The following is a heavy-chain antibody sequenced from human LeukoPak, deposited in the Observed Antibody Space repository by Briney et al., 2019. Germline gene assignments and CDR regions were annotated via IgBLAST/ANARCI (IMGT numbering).Heavy chain of an antibody. Sequence: GGYLRLSCAASGFTFTTYWMHWVRQAPGKGLVWVSHINSDGSITSYADSVKGRFTISRDNAKNTLYLQMNSLRAEGTAVYYCARDAVDTANAVWGQGTTVTVSS. V-gene: IGHV3-74*01. J-gene: IGHJ6*02. CDR1: GFTFTTYW. CDR2: INSDGSIT. D-gene: IGHD5-18*01. CDR3: ARDAVDTANAV.